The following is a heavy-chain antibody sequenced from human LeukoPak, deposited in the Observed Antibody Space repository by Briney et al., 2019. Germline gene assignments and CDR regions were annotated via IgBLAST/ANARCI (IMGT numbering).Heavy chain of an antibody. CDR3: ARGSPGVVVITPDYFDY. V-gene: IGHV4-31*03. Sequence: PSETLSLTCTVSGGSISSGGYYWSWIRQHPGKGLEWIGYIYYSGSTYYNPSLKSRVTISVDKSKNQFSLKLSSVTAADTAVYYCARGSPGVVVITPDYFDYWGQGTLVTVSS. CDR2: IYYSGST. J-gene: IGHJ4*02. CDR1: GGSISSGGYY. D-gene: IGHD3-22*01.